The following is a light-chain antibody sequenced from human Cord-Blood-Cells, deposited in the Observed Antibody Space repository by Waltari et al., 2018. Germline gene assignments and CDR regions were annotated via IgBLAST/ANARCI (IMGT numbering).Light chain of an antibody. Sequence: DIKLTQSPSSLSASVGDRVTITCRASQGISNALAWYQQKPGKAPKLLLYAASRLESGVPSRFSGSGSGTDYTLTISSLQPEDFATYYCQQYYSTPWTFGQGTKVEIK. V-gene: IGKV1-NL1*01. CDR2: AAS. J-gene: IGKJ1*01. CDR3: QQYYSTPWT. CDR1: QGISNA.